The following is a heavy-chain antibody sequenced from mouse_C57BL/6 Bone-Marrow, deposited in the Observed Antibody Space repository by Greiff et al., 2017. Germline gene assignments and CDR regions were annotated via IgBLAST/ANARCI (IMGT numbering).Heavy chain of an antibody. CDR3: ARFGYYYFDY. Sequence: QVQLQQSGAELVKPGASVKISCTASGYAFSSYWMNWVKQRPGKGLEWIGQIYPGDGDTNYNGKFKGKATLTADKSSSTAYMQLSSLTSEDAAVYFCARFGYYYFDYWGQGTTLTVSS. V-gene: IGHV1-80*01. CDR1: GYAFSSYW. J-gene: IGHJ2*01. D-gene: IGHD2-3*01. CDR2: IYPGDGDT.